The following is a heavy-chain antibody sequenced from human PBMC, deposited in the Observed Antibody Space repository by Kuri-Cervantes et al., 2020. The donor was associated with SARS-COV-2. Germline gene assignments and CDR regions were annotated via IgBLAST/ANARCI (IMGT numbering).Heavy chain of an antibody. D-gene: IGHD4-11*01. J-gene: IGHJ4*02. Sequence: GESLKISCAASGFTFSSYGMHWVRQASGKGLEWVGRIRSKANSYATAYAASVKGRFTISRDDSKNTAYLQMNSLKTEDTAVYYCTSLSTVAPFDYWGQGTLVTGAS. V-gene: IGHV3-73*01. CDR3: TSLSTVAPFDY. CDR1: GFTFSSYG. CDR2: IRSKANSYAT.